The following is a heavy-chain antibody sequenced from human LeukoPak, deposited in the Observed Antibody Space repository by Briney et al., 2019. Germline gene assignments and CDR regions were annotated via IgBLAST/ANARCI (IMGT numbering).Heavy chain of an antibody. CDR2: ISSSSSTI. V-gene: IGHV3-48*04. D-gene: IGHD3-16*01. CDR3: AQGPWGSLDGPLGY. Sequence: PGGSLRLSCAASGFTFSSHSMNWVRQAPGKGLEWVSYISSSSSTIYYADSVKGRFTISRDNAKNSLYLQMNSLRAEDTALYYCAQGPWGSLDGPLGYWGQGTLVTVSS. CDR1: GFTFSSHS. J-gene: IGHJ4*02.